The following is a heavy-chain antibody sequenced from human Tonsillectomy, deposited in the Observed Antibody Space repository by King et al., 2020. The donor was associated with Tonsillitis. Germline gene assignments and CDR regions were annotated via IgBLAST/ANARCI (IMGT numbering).Heavy chain of an antibody. D-gene: IGHD1-26*01. CDR3: AVVCCVGGYGEGSFDY. J-gene: IGHJ4*02. V-gene: IGHV4-39*07. Sequence: QLQESGAGLVKRSETLSLTCTVSGGSISSSYYYWGWIRQPPGKGLEWIGSFYFSGSTYYNPSLKSRVTISVDTSKNQFSLKLSSVTAADTAVYYCAVVCCVGGYGEGSFDYSGQGTLVTVSS. CDR1: GGSISSSYYY. CDR2: FYFSGST.